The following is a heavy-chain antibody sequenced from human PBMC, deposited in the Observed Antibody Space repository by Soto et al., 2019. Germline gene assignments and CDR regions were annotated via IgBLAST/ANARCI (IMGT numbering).Heavy chain of an antibody. D-gene: IGHD3-10*02. CDR3: VRDRDLYRDMFHADL. V-gene: IGHV4-39*07. CDR1: GGSISSISYC. J-gene: IGHJ4*01. Sequence: SETLSLTWTVSGGSISSISYCWGCIRQPPGKGLEWIGSIYYSGSTYYNPSLKSRVTMSVDTSKNQFSLKLTSVTAVDTAVYFCVRDRDLYRDMFHADLWGQGTLVTVSS. CDR2: IYYSGST.